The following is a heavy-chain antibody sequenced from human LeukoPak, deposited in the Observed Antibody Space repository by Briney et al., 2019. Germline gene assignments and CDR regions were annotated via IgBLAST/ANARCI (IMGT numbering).Heavy chain of an antibody. J-gene: IGHJ1*01. CDR3: AKDEAQYFQH. Sequence: GGSLRLSCAASGFTFSNYGMHWVRQAPGKGLEWVAFIRNDDGSNKYYADSVKGRFTISRDNSKNTVHLQMNSLRVEDTAVYYCAKDEAQYFQHWGQGTLVTVSA. V-gene: IGHV3-30*02. CDR2: IRNDDGSNK. CDR1: GFTFSNYG.